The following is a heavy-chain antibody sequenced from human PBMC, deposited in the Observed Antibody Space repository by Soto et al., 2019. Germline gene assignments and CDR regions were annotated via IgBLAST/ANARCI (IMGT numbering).Heavy chain of an antibody. CDR1: GFSLTTRGVG. Sequence: QITLKESAPALVNPTQTLTLTCNFSGFSLTTRGVGVGCIRQPPGKALEWLALIYWDDNKRYSPSLRNRLTIAKDASKNQVVLTMTNMDPVDTATYYCAHITVIGIYTSWFDPWGPGTLVTVSS. J-gene: IGHJ5*02. D-gene: IGHD2-2*02. V-gene: IGHV2-5*02. CDR2: IYWDDNK. CDR3: AHITVIGIYTSWFDP.